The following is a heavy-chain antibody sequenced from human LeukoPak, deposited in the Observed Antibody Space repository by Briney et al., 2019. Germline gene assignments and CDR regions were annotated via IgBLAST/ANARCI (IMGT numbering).Heavy chain of an antibody. J-gene: IGHJ4*02. V-gene: IGHV3-21*01. D-gene: IGHD4-17*01. CDR1: GFTFSSYS. CDR3: AGAGDYGDYFDY. Sequence: KPGGSLRLSCAASGFTFSSYSMNWVRQAPGKGLEWVSSISSSSSYIYYADSVKGRFTISRDNAKNSLYLQMNSLRAEDTAVYYCAGAGDYGDYFDYWGQGTLVTVSS. CDR2: ISSSSSYI.